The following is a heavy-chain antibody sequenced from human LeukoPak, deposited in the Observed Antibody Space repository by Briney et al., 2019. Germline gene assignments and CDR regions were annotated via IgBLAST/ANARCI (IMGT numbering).Heavy chain of an antibody. J-gene: IGHJ5*02. CDR2: IIPIFGTA. CDR3: ARARSLVVVPAAITNWFDP. CDR1: GGTFSSYA. V-gene: IGHV1-69*05. Sequence: GASVKVSCKASGGTFSSYAISWVRQAPGQGLEWMGGIIPIFGTANYAQKLQGRVTITTDESTSTAYMELSSLRSEDTAVYYCARARSLVVVPAAITNWFDPWGQGTLVTVSS. D-gene: IGHD2-2*02.